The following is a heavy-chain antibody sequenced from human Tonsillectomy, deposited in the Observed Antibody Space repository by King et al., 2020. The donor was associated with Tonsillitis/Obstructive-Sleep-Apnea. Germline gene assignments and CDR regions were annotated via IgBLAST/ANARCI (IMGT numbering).Heavy chain of an antibody. J-gene: IGHJ5*02. V-gene: IGHV2-5*01. CDR3: AHRPPRFWSGHFNNWFDP. CDR2: LYWYDDK. Sequence: TLKESGPTLVKPTQTLTLTCTFSGFSLSTSGVGGGWIRQPPGQALEWRARLYWYDDKRYTPALKSRVTITKDTSQNQVVLTMTNMDPVDTATYHCAHRPPRFWSGHFNNWFDPWGQGTLVTVSS. D-gene: IGHD3-3*01. CDR1: GFSLSTSGVG.